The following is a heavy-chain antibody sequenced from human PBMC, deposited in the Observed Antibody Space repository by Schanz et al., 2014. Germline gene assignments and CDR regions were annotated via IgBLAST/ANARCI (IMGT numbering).Heavy chain of an antibody. Sequence: PGGSLRLSCAASGFTFRDYYMSWIRQAPGKGLEWVSDISSGSSYANYADSVKGRFTISRDNSENTLYLQMNSLSADDTAVFYCAKGMGYCSGGTCYDYYYYGLDVWGQGTTVTVSS. CDR2: ISSGSSYA. J-gene: IGHJ6*02. V-gene: IGHV3-11*05. D-gene: IGHD2-15*01. CDR3: AKGMGYCSGGTCYDYYYYGLDV. CDR1: GFTFRDYY.